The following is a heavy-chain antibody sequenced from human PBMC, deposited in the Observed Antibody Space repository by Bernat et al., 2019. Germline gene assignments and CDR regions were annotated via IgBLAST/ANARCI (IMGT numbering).Heavy chain of an antibody. Sequence: QLQLQESGPGLVKPSETLSLTCTVSGCSIGSSGYYWGWVRQPPGKGLEWIGSIYYRGRTYYNPSLKSRVTISVDTSKNQFSLMLSSVTAADTAVYYCARGGSRLTTIGSFDIWGLGTMVTVSS. D-gene: IGHD4-11*01. J-gene: IGHJ3*02. V-gene: IGHV4-39*01. CDR1: GCSIGSSGYY. CDR3: ARGGSRLTTIGSFDI. CDR2: IYYRGRT.